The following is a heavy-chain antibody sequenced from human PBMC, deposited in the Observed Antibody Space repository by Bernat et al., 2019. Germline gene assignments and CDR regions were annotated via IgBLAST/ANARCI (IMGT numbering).Heavy chain of an antibody. D-gene: IGHD2-2*01. CDR2: IGGSDGIT. CDR1: GFTFSSYD. V-gene: IGHV3-23*01. J-gene: IGHJ6*02. Sequence: EVQLLESGGGLVQPGGSLRLSCAASGFTFSSYDMNWVRQAPGKGLEWVSAIGGSDGITYYADSVKGRFTISRDNSKNTLSLQMNSLRAEDTAVYYCARWGTMPGGYGMDVWGQGTTVTVSS. CDR3: ARWGTMPGGYGMDV.